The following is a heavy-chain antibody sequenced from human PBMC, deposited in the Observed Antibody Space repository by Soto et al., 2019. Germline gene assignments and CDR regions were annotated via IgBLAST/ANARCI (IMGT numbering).Heavy chain of an antibody. CDR1: RFTFNIYV. V-gene: IGHV3-30*18. CDR3: AKVLADSSGSYYNGAFDS. CDR2: ISYDGSNK. D-gene: IGHD3-22*01. J-gene: IGHJ3*02. Sequence: SCAASRFTFNIYVIHLLRKETCKGLECVAVISYDGSNKYYADSVKGRFTIYRDNSKNTLYLQMNSLRAEDTAVYYCAKVLADSSGSYYNGAFDSWGQGTMVSVSS.